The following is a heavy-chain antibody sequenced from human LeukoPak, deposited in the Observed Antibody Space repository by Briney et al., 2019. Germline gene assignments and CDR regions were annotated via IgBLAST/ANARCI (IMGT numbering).Heavy chain of an antibody. J-gene: IGHJ4*02. D-gene: IGHD6-13*01. CDR1: GFTFNTYT. CDR3: ARELASGD. Sequence: PGGSLRLSCSAPGFTFNTYTMHWVRQAPGKGLQFVSAISKSGNTYYAESVKGRFTISRDNSKNTLYLQMNSLRAEDTAVYYCARELASGDWGQGTLVTVSS. V-gene: IGHV3-64*04. CDR2: ISKSGNT.